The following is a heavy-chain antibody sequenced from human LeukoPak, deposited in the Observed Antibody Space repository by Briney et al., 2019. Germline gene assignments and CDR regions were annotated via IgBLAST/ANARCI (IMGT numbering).Heavy chain of an antibody. CDR1: GFTFSIYA. D-gene: IGHD3-3*01. V-gene: IGHV3-23*01. CDR2: LSGAGGNT. Sequence: PGGSLRLSCAASGFTFSIYAMSWVRQAPGKGLEWVSTLSGAGGNTYFADSVKGRFTISRDNSKNTLYLQMNSLRAEDTAVYYYAKDLSEWQPAPHPDYWGQGTLVTVSS. J-gene: IGHJ4*02. CDR3: AKDLSEWQPAPHPDY.